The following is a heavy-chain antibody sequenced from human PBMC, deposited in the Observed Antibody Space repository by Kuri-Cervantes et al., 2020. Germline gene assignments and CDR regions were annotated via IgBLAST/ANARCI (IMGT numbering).Heavy chain of an antibody. CDR2: IYYSGST. D-gene: IGHD6-19*01. CDR3: ARDSTRGSGWYGWGNAKTYNWFDP. J-gene: IGHJ5*02. V-gene: IGHV4-59*01. Sequence: SGTVSGGSISSYYWSWIRQPPGKGLEWIGYIYYSGSTNYNPSLKSRVTISVDTSKNQFSLKLSSVTAADTAVYYCARDSTRGSGWYGWGNAKTYNWFDPWGQGTLVTVSS. CDR1: GGSISSYY.